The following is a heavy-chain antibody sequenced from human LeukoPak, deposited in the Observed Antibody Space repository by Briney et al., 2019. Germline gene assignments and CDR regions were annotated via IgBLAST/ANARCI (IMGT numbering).Heavy chain of an antibody. CDR2: IKQDGSEK. CDR3: ARDHAVGPSTFDY. V-gene: IGHV3-7*01. J-gene: IGHJ4*02. CDR1: GFTFSTYW. Sequence: PGGSLRLSCAASGFTFSTYWMSWVRQAPGKGLEWVANIKQDGSEKYYVDSVKGRFTISRDNAENSLYLQMNSLRAEDTAVYYCARDHAVGPSTFDYWGQGTLVTVSS. D-gene: IGHD1-26*01.